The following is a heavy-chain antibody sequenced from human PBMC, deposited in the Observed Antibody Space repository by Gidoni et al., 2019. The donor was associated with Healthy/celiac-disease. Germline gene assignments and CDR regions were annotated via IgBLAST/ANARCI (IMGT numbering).Heavy chain of an antibody. V-gene: IGHV3-11*06. CDR3: ARAAGATITGGDAFDI. D-gene: IGHD5-12*01. Sequence: QVQLVESGGGLVKPGGSLRLSCAASGFTFRDYDISWIRQAPGKGLEWVSYISSSSSYTNYADSVKGRFTISRDNAKNSLYLQMNSLRAEDTAVYYCARAAGATITGGDAFDIWGQGTMVTVSS. CDR1: GFTFRDYD. CDR2: ISSSSSYT. J-gene: IGHJ3*02.